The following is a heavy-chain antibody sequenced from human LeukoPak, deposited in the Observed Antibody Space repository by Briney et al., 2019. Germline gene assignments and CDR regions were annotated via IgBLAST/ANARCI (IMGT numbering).Heavy chain of an antibody. D-gene: IGHD1-1*01. Sequence: GASVKVSCKASGYTFTGYYMHWVRQAPGQGLEWMGWINPNSGGTNYAQKFQGRVTMTRDTSISTAYMELSRLRSDNTAVYYCARESHTNEYQDAFDIWGQGTMVTVSS. CDR1: GYTFTGYY. CDR2: INPNSGGT. J-gene: IGHJ3*02. V-gene: IGHV1-2*02. CDR3: ARESHTNEYQDAFDI.